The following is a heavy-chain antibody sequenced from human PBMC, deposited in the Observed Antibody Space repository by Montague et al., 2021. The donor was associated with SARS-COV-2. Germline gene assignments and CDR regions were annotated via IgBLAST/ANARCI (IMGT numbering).Heavy chain of an antibody. CDR1: GGSISSGGYY. CDR2: VFYNGDT. D-gene: IGHD6-19*01. CDR3: ARDRGSRLPSFFDY. J-gene: IGHJ4*02. Sequence: SETLSLTCTVSGGSISSGGYYWSWIRQPPGKGLEWIGCVFYNGDTNYNPSLKSRVTTSVETSKNQFSLNLTSVTAADTAVYYCARDRGSRLPSFFDYWGQGILVTVSS. V-gene: IGHV4-61*08.